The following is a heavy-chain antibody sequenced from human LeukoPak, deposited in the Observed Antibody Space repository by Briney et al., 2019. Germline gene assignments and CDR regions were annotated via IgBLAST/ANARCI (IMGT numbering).Heavy chain of an antibody. CDR2: ILSDGSKE. J-gene: IGHJ4*02. D-gene: IGHD3-22*01. Sequence: PGGSLRLSCAASGFTFSSYGMHWVRQAPGKGLEWVAVILSDGSKEFYTDSVKGRFTISRDNSKNTLYLQMNSLRAEGTAVYYCVRDADRPDNALDYWGQGTLVTVSS. CDR3: VRDADRPDNALDY. CDR1: GFTFSSYG. V-gene: IGHV3-33*01.